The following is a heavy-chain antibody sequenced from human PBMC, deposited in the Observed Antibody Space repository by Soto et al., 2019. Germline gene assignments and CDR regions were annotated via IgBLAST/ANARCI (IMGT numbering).Heavy chain of an antibody. CDR2: ISYDGSNK. CDR3: ARDLIIKGIVVVHVMGGVDY. Sequence: ESGGGVVQPGRSLRLSCAASGFTFSSYAMHWVRQAPGKGLEWVAVISYDGSNKYYADSVKGRFTISRDNSKNTLYLQMNSLRAEDTAVYYCARDLIIKGIVVVHVMGGVDYWGQGTLVTVSS. CDR1: GFTFSSYA. V-gene: IGHV3-30-3*01. D-gene: IGHD3-22*01. J-gene: IGHJ4*02.